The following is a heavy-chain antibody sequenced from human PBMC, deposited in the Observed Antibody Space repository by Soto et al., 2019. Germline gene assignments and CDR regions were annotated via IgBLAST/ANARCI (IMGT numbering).Heavy chain of an antibody. CDR1: GGSISNYY. V-gene: IGHV4-59*08. Sequence: SETLSLTCNVSGGSISNYYWTWVRQSPEKGPEWIGYMYYNGNINYNPSLKSRVTISVDTSKNQFSLKLSSVTAADTAVYYCARDLLLWFGEFSNWFDPWGQGTLVTVSS. D-gene: IGHD3-10*01. J-gene: IGHJ5*02. CDR3: ARDLLLWFGEFSNWFDP. CDR2: MYYNGNI.